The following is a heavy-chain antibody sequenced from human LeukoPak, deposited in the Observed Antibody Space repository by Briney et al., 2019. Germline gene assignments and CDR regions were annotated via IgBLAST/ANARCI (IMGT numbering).Heavy chain of an antibody. V-gene: IGHV4-30-2*01. D-gene: IGHD3-22*01. CDR3: ARSPRQYYDTRGYVRYFDY. CDR2: IFHSGNT. Sequence: SQTLSLTCAVSGGSISSGGFSWSWIRQPPGKDLEWIGYIFHSGNTYYDPSLKSRVTISVDRSKNLFSLKLTSVTAADTAIYFCARSPRQYYDTRGYVRYFDYWGQGTLFTVSS. CDR1: GGSISSGGFS. J-gene: IGHJ4*02.